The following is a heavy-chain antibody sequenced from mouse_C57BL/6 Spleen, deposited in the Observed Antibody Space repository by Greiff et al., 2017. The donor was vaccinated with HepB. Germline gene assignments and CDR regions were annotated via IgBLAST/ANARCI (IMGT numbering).Heavy chain of an antibody. D-gene: IGHD2-5*01. CDR2: ISYDGSN. J-gene: IGHJ2*01. CDR3: ARWGSYYSNSDYFDY. CDR1: GYSITSGYY. V-gene: IGHV3-6*01. Sequence: ESGPGLVKPSQSLSLTCSVTGYSITSGYYWNWIRQFPGNKLEWMGYISYDGSNNYNPSLKNRISITRDTSKNQFFLKLNSVTTEDTATYYCARWGSYYSNSDYFDYWGQGTTLTVSS.